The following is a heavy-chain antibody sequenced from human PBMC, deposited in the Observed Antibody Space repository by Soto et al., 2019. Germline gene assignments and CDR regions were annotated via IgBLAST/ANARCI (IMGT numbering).Heavy chain of an antibody. CDR1: GYTLTGYY. J-gene: IGHJ4*02. V-gene: IGHV1-2*02. D-gene: IGHD3-22*01. Sequence: ASVKVSCKSSGYTLTGYYMHWVRQAPGQGLEWLRWINPNSGGPNYAQKFQCRVTMTRDTCISAAYMMLRRLSSDDPAVYSCARWDSSDYYAFDYWGQGTLVTVSS. CDR2: INPNSGGP. CDR3: ARWDSSDYYAFDY.